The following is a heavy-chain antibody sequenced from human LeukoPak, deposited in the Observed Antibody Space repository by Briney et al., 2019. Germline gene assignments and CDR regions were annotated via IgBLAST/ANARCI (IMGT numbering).Heavy chain of an antibody. V-gene: IGHV3-21*01. CDR1: GFTFSSYS. D-gene: IGHD6-13*01. CDR3: ARGSPGYTSSWYDD. J-gene: IGHJ1*01. CDR2: ISSSSSYI. Sequence: GGSLRLSCAASGFTFSSYSMNWVRQAPGRGLEWVSSISSSSSYIYYGDSVKGRFTISRDNAKNSLYLQMNSLRAEDTAVYYCARGSPGYTSSWYDDWGQGTLVTVSS.